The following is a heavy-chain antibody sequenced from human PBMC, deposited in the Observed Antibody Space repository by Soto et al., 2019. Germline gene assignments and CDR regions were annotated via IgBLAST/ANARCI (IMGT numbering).Heavy chain of an antibody. CDR3: AKKYHYGSGTYLYYFDY. Sequence: LRLSCAASGFTFSHFAMSWVRQAPGKGLEWVSTLSGGDDSTYYADSVKDRFTISRDNSKNTLYLQLNSLRAEDTAVYYCAKKYHYGSGTYLYYFDYWGQGTLVTVSS. CDR2: LSGGDDST. CDR1: GFTFSHFA. J-gene: IGHJ4*02. V-gene: IGHV3-23*01. D-gene: IGHD3-10*01.